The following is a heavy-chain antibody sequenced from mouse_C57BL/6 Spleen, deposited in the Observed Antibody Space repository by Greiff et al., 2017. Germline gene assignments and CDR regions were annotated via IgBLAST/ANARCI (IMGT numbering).Heavy chain of an antibody. CDR1: GFSLTSYG. Sequence: QVQLQQSGPGLVQPSQSLSITCTVSGFSLTSYGVHWVRQSPGKGLEWLGVLWSGGSTDYNAAFISRLSISKDNSKSQVFFKMNSLQADDTAIYYCASQIYYGNYEGAMDYWGQGTSVTVSS. J-gene: IGHJ4*01. D-gene: IGHD2-1*01. V-gene: IGHV2-2*01. CDR3: ASQIYYGNYEGAMDY. CDR2: LWSGGST.